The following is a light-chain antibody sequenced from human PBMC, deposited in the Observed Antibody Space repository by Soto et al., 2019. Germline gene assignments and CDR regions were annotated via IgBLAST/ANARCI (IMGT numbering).Light chain of an antibody. Sequence: QSVLTQPPSASGTAWQRVTSSCSGSSSKIGRNFVYWYQQLPGTAPKLLIYRDNQRPSGVPDRFSGSKSGTSASLAISGLRSEDEADYYCAAWDDSLSGSWVFGGGTKLTVL. CDR3: AAWDDSLSGSWV. V-gene: IGLV1-47*01. CDR1: SSKIGRNF. CDR2: RDN. J-gene: IGLJ3*02.